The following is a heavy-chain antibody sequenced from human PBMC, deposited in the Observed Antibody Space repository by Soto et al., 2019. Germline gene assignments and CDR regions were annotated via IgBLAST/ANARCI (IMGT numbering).Heavy chain of an antibody. Sequence: EVQLVESGGDLVQPGGSLRLSCADSRFTFSGYWMYWVRQAPGKGLEWVANIKEDGREKNYVDSVRGRFTISRDNAKNSLYLQMNSLRAEDTAVYYCARGARIWGQGTMVTVS. CDR1: RFTFSGYW. J-gene: IGHJ3*02. CDR2: IKEDGREK. V-gene: IGHV3-7*01. CDR3: ARGARI.